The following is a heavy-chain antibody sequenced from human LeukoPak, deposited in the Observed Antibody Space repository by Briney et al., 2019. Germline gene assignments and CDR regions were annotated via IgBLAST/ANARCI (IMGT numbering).Heavy chain of an antibody. V-gene: IGHV4-30-2*01. CDR1: GGSISSGGYS. CDR2: IYHSGST. D-gene: IGHD1-26*01. CDR3: ARGEESLSLDI. Sequence: SETLSLTCAVSGGSISSGGYSWSWIRQPPGTGLEWIGYIYHSGSTYYNPSLKSRVTISVDRSKNQFSLKLSSVTAADTAVYYCARGEESLSLDIWGQGTMVTVSS. J-gene: IGHJ3*02.